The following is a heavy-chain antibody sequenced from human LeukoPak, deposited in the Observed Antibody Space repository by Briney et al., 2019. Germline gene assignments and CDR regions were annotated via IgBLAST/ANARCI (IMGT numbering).Heavy chain of an antibody. V-gene: IGHV4-39*07. CDR1: GGSISSSSYY. J-gene: IGHJ5*02. CDR2: IYYSGST. Sequence: SETLSLTCTVSGGSISSSSYYWGWIRQPPGKGLEWIGSIYYSGSTYYNPSLKSRVTISVDTSKNQFSLKLSSVTAADTAVYYCARARGLQITMIVEDWFDPWGQGTLVTVSS. D-gene: IGHD3-22*01. CDR3: ARARGLQITMIVEDWFDP.